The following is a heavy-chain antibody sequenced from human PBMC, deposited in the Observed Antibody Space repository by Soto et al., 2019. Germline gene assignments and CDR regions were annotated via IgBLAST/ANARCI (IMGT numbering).Heavy chain of an antibody. Sequence: SGPTLVNPTQTLTLTCTFSGFSLSTSGMCVSWIRQPPGKALEWLARIDWDDDKYYSTSLKTRLTISKDTSKNQVVLTMTNMDPVDTATYYCARIRWSSSSWMSDAFDIWGQGTMVTVS. J-gene: IGHJ3*02. V-gene: IGHV2-70*11. D-gene: IGHD6-6*01. CDR2: IDWDDDK. CDR1: GFSLSTSGMC. CDR3: ARIRWSSSSWMSDAFDI.